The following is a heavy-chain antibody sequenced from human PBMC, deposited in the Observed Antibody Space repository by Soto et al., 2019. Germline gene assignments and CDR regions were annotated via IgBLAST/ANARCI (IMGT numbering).Heavy chain of an antibody. D-gene: IGHD6-13*01. CDR3: AKGAAAGKHYYYYYGMDV. V-gene: IGHV3-23*01. CDR1: APSFSSYA. CDR2: ISGSGGST. Sequence: GVPVRLSCAASAPSFSSYAMSWVRQAPGKGLEWVSAISGSGGSTYYADSVKGRFTISRDNSKNTLYLQMNSLRAEDTAVYYCAKGAAAGKHYYYYYGMDVWGQGTTVTV. J-gene: IGHJ6*02.